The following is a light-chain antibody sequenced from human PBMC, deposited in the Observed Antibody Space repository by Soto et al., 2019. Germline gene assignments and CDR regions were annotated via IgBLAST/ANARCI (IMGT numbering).Light chain of an antibody. CDR2: EVS. V-gene: IGLV2-23*02. CDR1: SSDVGIYNL. Sequence: QSVLIQPASVSGSPGQSITISCIGTSSDVGIYNLVSWYQQHPGKAPKLMLYEVSKRPSGVSNRFSGSKSGNTASLTISGLQAEDEADYYCCSYAGSSTWVFGGGTKLTVL. J-gene: IGLJ3*02. CDR3: CSYAGSSTWV.